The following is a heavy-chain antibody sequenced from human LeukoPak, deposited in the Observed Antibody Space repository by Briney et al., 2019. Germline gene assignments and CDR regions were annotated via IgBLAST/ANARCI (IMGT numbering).Heavy chain of an antibody. CDR2: ISYDGSNK. CDR1: GFTFSSYA. J-gene: IGHJ6*02. CDR3: AREYCSGGSCYGMDV. V-gene: IGHV3-30-3*01. D-gene: IGHD2-15*01. Sequence: QPGGSLRLSCAASGFTFSSYAMPWVRQAPGKGLEWVAVISYDGSNKYYADSVKGRFTISRDNSKNTLYLQMNSLRAGDTAVYYCAREYCSGGSCYGMDVWGQGTTVTVSS.